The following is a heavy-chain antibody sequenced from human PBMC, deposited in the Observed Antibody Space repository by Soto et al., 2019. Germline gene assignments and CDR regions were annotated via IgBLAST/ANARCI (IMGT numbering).Heavy chain of an antibody. CDR3: ARGDREDIAVVIGVRPGEYGVDV. CDR1: GFTFRSYA. Sequence: QVQLVESGGGVVQPGRSLRLSCAASGFTFRSYAMHWVRQAPGKGLECVAVISYDGSNKFYRDYVKGRFTISSDNSKNTLYLQINSLRYEDTAVYYCARGDREDIAVVIGVRPGEYGVDVWGQGTTVTVSS. V-gene: IGHV3-30-3*01. D-gene: IGHD2-15*01. J-gene: IGHJ6*02. CDR2: ISYDGSNK.